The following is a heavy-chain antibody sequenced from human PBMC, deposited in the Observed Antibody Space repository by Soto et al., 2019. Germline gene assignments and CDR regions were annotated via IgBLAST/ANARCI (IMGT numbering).Heavy chain of an antibody. Sequence: SQTLSLTCAISGDSVSSNSAAWNWIRQTPSRGLEWLGRTYYKSKWYNDYSVPVKSRITINPDTSKNQFSLQLNSVTPEDTAVYYCARVTSYSSSWLRTDYYYYGMDVWGQGTTVTV. CDR3: ARVTSYSSSWLRTDYYYYGMDV. V-gene: IGHV6-1*01. D-gene: IGHD6-13*01. CDR1: GDSVSSNSAA. J-gene: IGHJ6*02. CDR2: TYYKSKWYN.